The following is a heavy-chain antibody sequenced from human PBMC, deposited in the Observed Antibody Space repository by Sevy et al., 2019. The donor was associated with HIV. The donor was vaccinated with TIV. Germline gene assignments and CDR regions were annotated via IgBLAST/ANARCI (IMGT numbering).Heavy chain of an antibody. CDR3: ARGGEELFGDNWFDP. CDR1: GYTFTSYD. Sequence: ASVKVSCKASGYTFTSYDINWVRQATGQGLEWMGWMNPNSGNTGYAQKFQGRVTMTRNTSISTAYMELSSLRSEDTAVYYCARGGEELFGDNWFDPWGQGTLVTVSS. D-gene: IGHD3-10*02. CDR2: MNPNSGNT. J-gene: IGHJ5*02. V-gene: IGHV1-8*01.